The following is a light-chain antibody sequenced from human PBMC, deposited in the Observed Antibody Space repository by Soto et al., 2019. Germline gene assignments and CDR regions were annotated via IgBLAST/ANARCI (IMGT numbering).Light chain of an antibody. J-gene: IGLJ2*01. Sequence: QLVLTQPPSASGTPGQRVTISCSGSSSNIGSNTVNWYQQLPGTAPKLLIYSNNQRPSGVPDRFSGSKSGTSASLAISGLQSEDEADYYCAAWDDSLNGRGVFGGGTKLTV. V-gene: IGLV1-44*01. CDR3: AAWDDSLNGRGV. CDR1: SSNIGSNT. CDR2: SNN.